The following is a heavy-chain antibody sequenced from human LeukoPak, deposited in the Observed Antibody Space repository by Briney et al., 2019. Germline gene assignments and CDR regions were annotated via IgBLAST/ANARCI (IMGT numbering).Heavy chain of an antibody. D-gene: IGHD6-13*01. CDR1: GGSISSYY. CDR3: ARHIAAAGIFDY. Sequence: PSETLSLTCTVSGGSISSYYWSWIRQPPGKGLEWIGYIYYSGSTNYNPSLKRRVTISVDTSKNQFSLKLSSVTAADTAVYYCARHIAAAGIFDYWGQGTLVTVSS. CDR2: IYYSGST. V-gene: IGHV4-59*08. J-gene: IGHJ4*02.